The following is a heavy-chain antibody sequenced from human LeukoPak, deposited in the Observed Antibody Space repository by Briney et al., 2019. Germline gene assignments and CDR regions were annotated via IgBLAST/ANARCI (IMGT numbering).Heavy chain of an antibody. Sequence: PGGSLRLSCAASGNYWMHWVRQAPGKGLVWVSHINSDGSWTSYADSVKGRFTISKDNAKNTVFLLMNSLRGEDTAVYYCARAGSRGSYYMYYGMDVWGQGTTVVASS. CDR3: ARAGSRGSYYMYYGMDV. D-gene: IGHD3-10*01. J-gene: IGHJ6*02. CDR1: GNYW. V-gene: IGHV3-74*01. CDR2: INSDGSWT.